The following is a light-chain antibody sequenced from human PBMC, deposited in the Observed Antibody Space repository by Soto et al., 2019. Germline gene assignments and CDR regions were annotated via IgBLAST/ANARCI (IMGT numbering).Light chain of an antibody. CDR1: SSDIGGYNY. CDR2: DDS. J-gene: IGLJ2*01. CDR3: SSYTSSSTLV. V-gene: IGLV2-14*03. Sequence: QSALTQPASVSGSPGQSITISCTGTSSDIGGYNYVSWYQQHPGKAPKLMICDDSNRPSGVSNRFSGSKSGNTASLTISGLQAEDEADYYCSSYTSSSTLVFGGGTKLTVL.